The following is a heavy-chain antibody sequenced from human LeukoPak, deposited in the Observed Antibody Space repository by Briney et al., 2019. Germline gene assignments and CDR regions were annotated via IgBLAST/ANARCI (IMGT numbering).Heavy chain of an antibody. CDR3: AVLTRFYYFDY. J-gene: IGHJ4*02. V-gene: IGHV3-48*04. CDR2: ISSSSRTI. CDR1: GFTFSSYS. Sequence: PGGSLRLSCAASGFTFSSYSMNWVRQAPGKGLEWVSYISSSSRTIYYADSVKGRFTISRDNAKNTLYLQMNSLRAEDTAVYYCAVLTRFYYFDYWGQGTLVTVSS. D-gene: IGHD4/OR15-4a*01.